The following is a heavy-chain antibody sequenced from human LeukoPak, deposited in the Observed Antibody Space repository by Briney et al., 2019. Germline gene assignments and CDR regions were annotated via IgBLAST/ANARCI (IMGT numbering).Heavy chain of an antibody. J-gene: IGHJ4*02. V-gene: IGHV3-11*04. D-gene: IGHD3-10*01. Sequence: GGSLRLSCAASEFTFSDYYMSWVRQAPGEGLAWVSYISSTASTRHYADSVKGRFTISRDNAKNSLYLQMNSLRAEDTAVYYCARCGDGLPCDFDYWGQGTLVTVSS. CDR2: ISSTASTR. CDR3: ARCGDGLPCDFDY. CDR1: EFTFSDYY.